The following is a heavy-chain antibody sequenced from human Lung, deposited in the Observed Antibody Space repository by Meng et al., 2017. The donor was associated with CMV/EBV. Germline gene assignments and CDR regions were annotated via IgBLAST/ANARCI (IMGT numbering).Heavy chain of an antibody. J-gene: IGHJ4*02. Sequence: QGQLQESGPGLVKPSGTLSPTCAFSGGSISSSNWWSWVRQPPGKGLEWIGEIYHSGSTNYNPSLKSRVTISVDKSKNQFSLKLSSVTAADTAVYYCASFPPPGKQWLVTDYWGQGTLVTVSS. CDR3: ASFPPPGKQWLVTDY. D-gene: IGHD6-19*01. CDR2: IYHSGST. CDR1: GGSISSSNW. V-gene: IGHV4-4*02.